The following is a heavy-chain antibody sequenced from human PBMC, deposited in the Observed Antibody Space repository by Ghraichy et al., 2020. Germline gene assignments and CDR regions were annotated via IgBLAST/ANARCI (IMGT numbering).Heavy chain of an antibody. CDR1: GFTFSNAW. V-gene: IGHV3-15*01. J-gene: IGHJ3*02. Sequence: GGSLRLSCAASGFTFSNAWMSWVRQAPGKGLEWVGRIKSKTDGGTTDYAAPVKGRFTISRDDSKNTLYLQMNSLKTEDTAVYYCTTEENYGGKGSAFDIWGQGTMVTVSS. CDR2: IKSKTDGGTT. CDR3: TTEENYGGKGSAFDI. D-gene: IGHD4-23*01.